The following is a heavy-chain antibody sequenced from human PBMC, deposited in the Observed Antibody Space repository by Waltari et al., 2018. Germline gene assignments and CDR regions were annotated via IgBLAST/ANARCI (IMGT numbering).Heavy chain of an antibody. CDR3: AREYCGGDCRLFDY. D-gene: IGHD2-21*02. CDR1: RDPVTAHD. J-gene: IGHJ4*02. Sequence: LVQFGAEVMKPGASVQVSCTASRDPVTAHDIHWVRQAPGQGLEWMGWVNPNGGGTNYAQRFAGRITVTWDTSISTAYMEFSRLTSGDTAVYFCAREYCGGDCRLFDYWGQGTLVTVSS. CDR2: VNPNGGGT. V-gene: IGHV1-2*02.